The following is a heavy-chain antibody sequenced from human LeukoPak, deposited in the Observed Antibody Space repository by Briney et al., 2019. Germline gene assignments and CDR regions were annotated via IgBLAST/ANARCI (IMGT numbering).Heavy chain of an antibody. Sequence: PGGSLRLSCAASGFTFSSYAMSWVRQAPGKGLEWVSAISGSGGSTYYADSVKGRFTISRDNSKNTLYLQMNSLRAEDTAVYYCAKEASWRGYDFWSGYYFDWGQGTLVTVSS. CDR1: GFTFSSYA. J-gene: IGHJ4*02. CDR3: AKEASWRGYDFWSGYYFD. CDR2: ISGSGGST. V-gene: IGHV3-23*01. D-gene: IGHD3-3*01.